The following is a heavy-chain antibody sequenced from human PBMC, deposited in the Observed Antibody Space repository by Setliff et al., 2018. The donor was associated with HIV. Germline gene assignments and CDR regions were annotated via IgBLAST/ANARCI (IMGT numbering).Heavy chain of an antibody. CDR1: GYTFTGYY. CDR3: ARDYYDSSGYIFFPGLPDY. J-gene: IGHJ4*02. CDR2: INPNSGGT. V-gene: IGHV1-2*02. Sequence: ASVKVSCKASGYTFTGYYMHWVRQAPGQGLERMGWINPNSGGTTYAQKFQGRVTMTRDTSISTAYMEVSRLRSDDTAVYYCARDYYDSSGYIFFPGLPDYWGQGTLVTSPQ. D-gene: IGHD3-22*01.